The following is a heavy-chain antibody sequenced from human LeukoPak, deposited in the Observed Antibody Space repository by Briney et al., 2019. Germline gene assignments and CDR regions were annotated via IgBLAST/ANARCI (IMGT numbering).Heavy chain of an antibody. Sequence: ASVKVSCKASGYTFTSYGISWVRQAPGQGLEWMGCISAYNGNTNYAQNLQVRVTMTTDNSTSTAYMELRSLRSDDTAVYYCARGDSSSWYSAFDYWGQGTLVTVSS. J-gene: IGHJ4*02. V-gene: IGHV1-18*01. D-gene: IGHD6-13*01. CDR3: ARGDSSSWYSAFDY. CDR2: ISAYNGNT. CDR1: GYTFTSYG.